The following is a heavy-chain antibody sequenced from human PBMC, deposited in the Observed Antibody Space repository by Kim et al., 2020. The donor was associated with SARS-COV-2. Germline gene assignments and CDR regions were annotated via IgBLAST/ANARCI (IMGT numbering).Heavy chain of an antibody. J-gene: IGHJ6*02. Sequence: ASVKVSCKASGYTFTSYYMHWVRQAPGQGLEWMGIINPSGGSTSYAQKFQGRVTMTRDTSTSTVYMELSSLRSEDTAVYYCARDYDFWSGYYHMGAHRGYYCYGMDVLGQGTTVTVPS. D-gene: IGHD3-3*01. CDR2: INPSGGST. V-gene: IGHV1-46*01. CDR3: ARDYDFWSGYYHMGAHRGYYCYGMDV. CDR1: GYTFTSYY.